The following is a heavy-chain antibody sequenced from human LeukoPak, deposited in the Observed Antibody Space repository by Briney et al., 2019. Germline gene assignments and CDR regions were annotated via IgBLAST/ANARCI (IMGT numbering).Heavy chain of an antibody. CDR3: ARSGRLGYCSGGSCFRWDY. D-gene: IGHD2-15*01. CDR1: GYSFTNYW. CDR2: IYPDDSDT. V-gene: IGHV5-51*04. J-gene: IGHJ4*02. Sequence: GESLQISCKVSGYSFTNYWIGWVRQMPGKSLEWMGIIYPDDSDTKYSPSFQGQVTISADKPISTAYLQWSSLKASDTAMYYCARSGRLGYCSGGSCFRWDYWGQGTLVTVSS.